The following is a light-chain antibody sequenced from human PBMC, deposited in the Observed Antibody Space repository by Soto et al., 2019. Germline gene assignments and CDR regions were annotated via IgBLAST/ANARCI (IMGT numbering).Light chain of an antibody. CDR3: CSYAGSCYV. CDR2: DVS. Sequence: VLTQPRSLSRSPGQSVTISCTGTSSDVGGYNYVSWYQQHPGKAPKLMIYDVSKRPSGVPDRFSGSKSGNTASLTISGLQAQDEVDYVVCSYAGSCYVLG. J-gene: IGLJ1*01. V-gene: IGLV2-11*01. CDR1: SSDVGGYNY.